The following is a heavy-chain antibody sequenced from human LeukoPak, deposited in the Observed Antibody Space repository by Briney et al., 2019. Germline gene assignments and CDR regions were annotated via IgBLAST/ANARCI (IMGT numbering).Heavy chain of an antibody. CDR1: GFTFSSYA. CDR2: INGSGGTT. J-gene: IGHJ4*02. Sequence: GGSLRLSCAASGFTFSSYAMSWVRQAPGKGLEWVSGINGSGGTTYYADSVKGRFTTSRDNSKNTLYLQMSSLTAEDTAVYYCAKGGTYYYASGTLYWGQGTLVTVSS. D-gene: IGHD3-10*01. CDR3: AKGGTYYYASGTLY. V-gene: IGHV3-23*01.